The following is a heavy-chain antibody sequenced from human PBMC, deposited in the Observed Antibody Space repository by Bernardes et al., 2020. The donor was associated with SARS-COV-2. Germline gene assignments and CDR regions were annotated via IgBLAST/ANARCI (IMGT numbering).Heavy chain of an antibody. CDR2: ISAYNGNT. CDR3: ARSPPVVTVIRLVFDY. V-gene: IGHV1-18*04. Sequence: ASVKVSCKASGYTFTSYGISWVRQAPGQGLEWMGWISAYNGNTNYAQKLQGRVTMTTDTSTSTAYMELRSLRSDDKAVYYCARSPPVVTVIRLVFDYWGQGTLVTVSA. J-gene: IGHJ4*02. CDR1: GYTFTSYG. D-gene: IGHD2-21*02.